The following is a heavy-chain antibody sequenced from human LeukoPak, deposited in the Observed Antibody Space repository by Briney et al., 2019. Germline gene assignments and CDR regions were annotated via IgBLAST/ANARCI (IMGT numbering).Heavy chain of an antibody. D-gene: IGHD1-14*01. CDR1: GFTFSSYG. CDR3: AKEIRKALYYYYAMDV. CDR2: ISGTGEST. V-gene: IGHV3-23*01. J-gene: IGHJ6*02. Sequence: GGSLRLSCAASGFTFSSYGMHWVRQAPGKGLEWVSGISGTGESTYYADSVKGRFTISRDNSKNTLFLQMNSLRAEDTAVYYCAKEIRKALYYYYAMDVWGQGTTVTVSS.